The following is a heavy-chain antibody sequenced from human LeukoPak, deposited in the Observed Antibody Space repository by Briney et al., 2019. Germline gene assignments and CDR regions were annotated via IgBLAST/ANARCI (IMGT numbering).Heavy chain of an antibody. J-gene: IGHJ6*02. CDR2: IYSGGST. D-gene: IGHD4-17*01. CDR3: ARAFQISSYGVV. Sequence: PGGSLRLSCAASGFTVSSNYMSWVRQAPGKGLEWVSVIYSGGSTYYADSVKGRFTISRDNSKNTLNLQMNSLRAEDTAVYYCARAFQISSYGVVWGQGTTVTVSS. CDR1: GFTVSSNY. V-gene: IGHV3-53*01.